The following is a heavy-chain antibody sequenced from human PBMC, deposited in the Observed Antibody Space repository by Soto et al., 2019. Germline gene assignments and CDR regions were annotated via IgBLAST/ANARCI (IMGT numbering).Heavy chain of an antibody. J-gene: IGHJ6*02. V-gene: IGHV4-39*01. CDR3: ARQGRNTKIFLFKHYAADC. CDR1: GDSITTNGYY. D-gene: IGHD2-21*01. Sequence: SETLSLTCSVSGDSITTNGYYWGWIRQPPGKGLQWIGNVYSTGSTFSHPSLTSRVFISVDTSKNKFSLRLTSVTAADTAVYFCARQGRNTKIFLFKHYAADCWGQGTAVT. CDR2: VYSTGST.